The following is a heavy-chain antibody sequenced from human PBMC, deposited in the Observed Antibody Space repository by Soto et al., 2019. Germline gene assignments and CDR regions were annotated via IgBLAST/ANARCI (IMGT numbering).Heavy chain of an antibody. D-gene: IGHD3-3*01. CDR3: ARWWSGSRQGFDP. V-gene: IGHV4-31*03. CDR2: IYYSGST. CDR1: GGTSSSLGYY. Sequence: SEILSLTCSVSGGTSSSLGYYWSWIRQHPGKGLEWIGYIYYSGSTYYNPSLKSRVTISVDTSKNQFSLKLSSVTAADTAVYYCARWWSGSRQGFDPWGQGTLVTVSS. J-gene: IGHJ5*02.